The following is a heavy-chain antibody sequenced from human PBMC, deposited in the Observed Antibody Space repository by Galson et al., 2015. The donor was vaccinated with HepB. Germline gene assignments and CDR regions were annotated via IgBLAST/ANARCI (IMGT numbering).Heavy chain of an antibody. V-gene: IGHV1-18*01. CDR1: GYTFSSYS. Sequence: SVKVSCKASGYTFSSYSITWVRQAPGQGLEWMAWISPYNRETHFARKFQGRVTLTTDTFTSTAYMELRSLRSDDTAVYYCARTPKYDSGSYRNVWFDPWGQGTLVTVSS. CDR2: ISPYNRET. J-gene: IGHJ5*02. D-gene: IGHD3-16*02. CDR3: ARTPKYDSGSYRNVWFDP.